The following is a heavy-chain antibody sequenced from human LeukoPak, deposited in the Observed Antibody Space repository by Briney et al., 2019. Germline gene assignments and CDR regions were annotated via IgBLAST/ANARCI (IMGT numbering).Heavy chain of an antibody. CDR1: GYTFTGYY. V-gene: IGHV1-2*02. D-gene: IGHD6-13*01. Sequence: ASVKVSCKASGYTFTGYYMHWVRQAPGQGLEWMGWINPNSGGTNYAQKFQGRVTMTRDTSISTAYMELSRLRSDDTAVYYCARGDEDQAAGLNDYWGQGTLVTVSS. CDR3: ARGDEDQAAGLNDY. CDR2: INPNSGGT. J-gene: IGHJ4*02.